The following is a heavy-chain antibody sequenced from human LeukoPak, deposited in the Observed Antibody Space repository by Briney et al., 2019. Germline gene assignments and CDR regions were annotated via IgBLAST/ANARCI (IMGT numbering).Heavy chain of an antibody. V-gene: IGHV3-23*01. Sequence: GSLRLSCEASGFTFNTHAIYWVRQAPGKGLEWVSGICGSGGCTYYADSVKGRFTISRDNSKNTVYLQMNSLTADDTAVYYCAKTTVGYSSGRYPGWPADCWGQGTLVTVSS. D-gene: IGHD6-19*01. J-gene: IGHJ4*02. CDR1: GFTFNTHA. CDR3: AKTTVGYSSGRYPGWPADC. CDR2: ICGSGGCT.